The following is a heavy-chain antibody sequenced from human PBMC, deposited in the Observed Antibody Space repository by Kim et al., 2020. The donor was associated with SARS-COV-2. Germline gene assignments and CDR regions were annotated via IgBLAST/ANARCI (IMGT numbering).Heavy chain of an antibody. D-gene: IGHD1-26*01. V-gene: IGHV3-23*01. Sequence: GGSLRLSCVASGFTFSTYAMSWVRQAPGKGLEWVSTIGGGGIDTYYADSEKGRFTISRDNSKNTLYLQMNSLRADDTAVYYCAKCRCGTLGVYHFDYWGQGTLGTVSS. CDR3: AKCRCGTLGVYHFDY. CDR1: GFTFSTYA. J-gene: IGHJ4*02. CDR2: IGGGGIDT.